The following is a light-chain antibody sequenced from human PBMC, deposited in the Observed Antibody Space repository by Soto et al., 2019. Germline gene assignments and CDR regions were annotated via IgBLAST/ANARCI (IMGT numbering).Light chain of an antibody. V-gene: IGLV1-44*01. CDR1: SSNIGSNT. J-gene: IGLJ3*02. CDR2: SNN. CDR3: AAWDDSRSWV. Sequence: QSVLTQPPSASGTPGQRVTISCSGSSSNIGSNTVNWYQQLPGTAPKHLIFSNNQRPSGVPDRFSGSKSGTSASLAISGLQREDEADYYCAAWDDSRSWVFGGGTKLTVL.